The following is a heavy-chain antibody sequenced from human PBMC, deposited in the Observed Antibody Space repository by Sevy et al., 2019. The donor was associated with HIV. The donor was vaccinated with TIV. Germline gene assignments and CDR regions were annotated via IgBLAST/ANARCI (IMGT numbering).Heavy chain of an antibody. V-gene: IGHV3-21*01. D-gene: IGHD2-15*01. CDR3: ARDLEGPDIGDY. Sequence: GGSLRLSCAASGFTFSSYSMNWVRQAPGKGLEWVSSISSSSSYIYYADSVKGRFTISRDNAKNSLYLQMNSLRAEDTDVYYCARDLEGPDIGDYWGQGTLVTVSS. CDR2: ISSSSSYI. CDR1: GFTFSSYS. J-gene: IGHJ4*02.